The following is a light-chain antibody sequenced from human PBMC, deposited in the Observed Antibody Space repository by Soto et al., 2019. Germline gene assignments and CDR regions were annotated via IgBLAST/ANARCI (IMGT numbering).Light chain of an antibody. CDR2: GGS. CDR3: HDYGTSNPWT. V-gene: IGKV3-20*01. Sequence: EVVLTQSPGALSLSPGEGVTLSCRASQNVRGNQLAWYRQKRGQAPRLLIYGGSSRAEGIPDRFSGRGTGTIFALTITSMEPEGYAVYYYHDYGTSNPWTFGRGTKLDIK. CDR1: QNVRGNQ. J-gene: IGKJ1*01.